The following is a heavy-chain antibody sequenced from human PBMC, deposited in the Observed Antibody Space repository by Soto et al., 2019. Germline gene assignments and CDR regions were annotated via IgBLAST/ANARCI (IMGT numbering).Heavy chain of an antibody. V-gene: IGHV1-69*13. CDR1: GGTFSSYA. CDR2: IIPIFGTT. CDR3: ASFNNVKYSSSCDHQWFDL. J-gene: IGHJ5*02. D-gene: IGHD6-13*01. Sequence: SVRVSCKASGGTFSSYAISWVRQAPGQGLEWMGGIIPIFGTTNYAQKFQGRVTITADESTSTAYMELSSLRSEDTAVYYCASFNNVKYSSSCDHQWFDLWGQATLVTVSS.